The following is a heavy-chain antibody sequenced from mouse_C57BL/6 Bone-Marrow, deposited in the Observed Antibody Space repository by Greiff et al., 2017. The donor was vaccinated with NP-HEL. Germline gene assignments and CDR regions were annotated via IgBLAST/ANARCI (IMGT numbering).Heavy chain of an antibody. CDR2: IDPSDSYT. CDR3: ATYSTSGY. CDR1: GYTFTSYW. D-gene: IGHD2-5*01. Sequence: QVQLQQPGAELVRPGTSVKLSCKASGYTFTSYWMHWVKQRPGQGLEWIGVIDPSDSYTNYNQKFKGKATLTVDTSSSTAYMQLSSLTSEDSAVYYGATYSTSGYWGQGTTLTVSS. J-gene: IGHJ2*01. V-gene: IGHV1-59*01.